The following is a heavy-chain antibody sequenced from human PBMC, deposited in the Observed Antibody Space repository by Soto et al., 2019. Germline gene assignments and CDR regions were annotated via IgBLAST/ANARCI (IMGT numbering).Heavy chain of an antibody. CDR2: IYYTGTT. V-gene: IGHV4-59*08. D-gene: IGHD3-22*01. Sequence: SETLSLTCNVSNSPISDFYWRWLRQPPGQGLEWVGYIYYTGTTTYNPSLRSRVDISIDASKSQFSLDLRSVTAADTAVYYCARLGGYYQAFDSWGHGALVTVS. J-gene: IGHJ4*01. CDR3: ARLGGYYQAFDS. CDR1: NSPISDFY.